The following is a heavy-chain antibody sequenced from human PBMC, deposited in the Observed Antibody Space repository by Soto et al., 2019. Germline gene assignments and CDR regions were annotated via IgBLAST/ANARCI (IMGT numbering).Heavy chain of an antibody. CDR3: TRADGVVPAAI. CDR1: GYTFTSYA. CDR2: IHAGNGNT. D-gene: IGHD2-2*01. J-gene: IGHJ4*02. V-gene: IGHV1-3*01. Sequence: QVQLVQSGSEVRKPGASVKASCKASGYTFTSYAIHWVRQAPGQRLEWMGWIHAGNGNTEYSQKFQGRVTITRDTFASTVYMELSSLRSDDTAIYYCTRADGVVPAAIWGQGTLVTVSP.